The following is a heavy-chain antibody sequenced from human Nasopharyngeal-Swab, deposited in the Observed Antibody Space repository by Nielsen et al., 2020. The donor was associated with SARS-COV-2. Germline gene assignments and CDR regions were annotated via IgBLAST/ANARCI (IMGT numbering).Heavy chain of an antibody. CDR3: ARAPARGYYYGMDV. CDR1: GFTFSSYW. D-gene: IGHD6-6*01. Sequence: GGSLRLSCAASGFTFSSYWMSWVRQAPGKGLEWVANINQDGREKYYVDSVKGRFTISRDNAKNSLYLQMNSLRAEDTAVYYCARAPARGYYYGMDVWGQGTTVTVSS. V-gene: IGHV3-7*02. J-gene: IGHJ6*02. CDR2: INQDGREK.